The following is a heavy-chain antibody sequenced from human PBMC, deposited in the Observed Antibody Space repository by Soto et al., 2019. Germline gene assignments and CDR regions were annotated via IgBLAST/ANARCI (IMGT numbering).Heavy chain of an antibody. CDR2: IWYDGSNK. D-gene: IGHD6-13*01. Sequence: QVQLVESGGGVVQPGRSLRLSCAASGFTFSSYGMHWVRQAPGKGLEWVAVIWYDGSNKYYADSVKGRFTISRDNSKNTLYLQMNSLRAEDTAVYYCARGTAAGYFDYGGQGTLVTVSS. CDR1: GFTFSSYG. J-gene: IGHJ4*02. V-gene: IGHV3-33*01. CDR3: ARGTAAGYFDY.